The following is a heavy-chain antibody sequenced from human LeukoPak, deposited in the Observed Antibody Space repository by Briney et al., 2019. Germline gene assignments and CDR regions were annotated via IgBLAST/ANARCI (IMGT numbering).Heavy chain of an antibody. V-gene: IGHV3-21*04. J-gene: IGHJ4*02. CDR3: AKDSAPRRITIFRY. Sequence: PGGSLRLSCAASGFTFSSYSMNWVRQAPGKGLEWVSSISSSSSYIYYADSVKGRLTISRDNSENTLYLQMNSLRAEDTAVYYCAKDSAPRRITIFRYWGQGTLVTVSS. D-gene: IGHD3-3*01. CDR2: ISSSSSYI. CDR1: GFTFSSYS.